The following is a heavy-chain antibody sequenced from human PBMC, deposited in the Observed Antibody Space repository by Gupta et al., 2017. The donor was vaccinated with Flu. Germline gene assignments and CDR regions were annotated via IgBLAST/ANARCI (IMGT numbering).Heavy chain of an antibody. CDR3: TRDGESATTHAFDI. Sequence: IHWVRQAPGQGLEWMGILNPSGGGTSYAQKCQGRVTMTRDTSTSTGSLELSSLRSEDTAVYYCTRDGESATTHAFDIWGQGTMVTVSS. J-gene: IGHJ3*02. V-gene: IGHV1-46*03. D-gene: IGHD3-10*01. CDR2: LNPSGGGT.